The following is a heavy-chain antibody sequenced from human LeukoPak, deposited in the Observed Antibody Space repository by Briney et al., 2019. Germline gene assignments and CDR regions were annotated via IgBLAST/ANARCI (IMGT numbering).Heavy chain of an antibody. CDR1: GFTFSSYA. J-gene: IGHJ4*02. V-gene: IGHV3-23*01. Sequence: GGSLRLSCAASGFTFSSYAMSWVRQAPGKGLEWVAAISGPAGSWDYADSVKGQFTISRDNSKNTLFLQMNSLRADDTAIYYCAKKVGLVSAPLYYFDLWGQGTLVTVSS. CDR2: ISGPAGSW. CDR3: AKKVGLVSAPLYYFDL. D-gene: IGHD5/OR15-5a*01.